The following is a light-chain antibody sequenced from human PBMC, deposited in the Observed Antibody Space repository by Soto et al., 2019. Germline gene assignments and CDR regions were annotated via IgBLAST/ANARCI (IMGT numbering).Light chain of an antibody. J-gene: IGKJ1*01. CDR1: QSIGSW. CDR2: DAS. CDR3: QQYNSYSRT. Sequence: DIQMTQSPSTLSASVGDRVTITCRASQSIGSWLAWYQQKPGKAPKLLIYDASSLESGVPSRFSGSGSGTEFTLTISSLQPDDFATYYCQQYNSYSRTFGQGNKVDSK. V-gene: IGKV1-5*01.